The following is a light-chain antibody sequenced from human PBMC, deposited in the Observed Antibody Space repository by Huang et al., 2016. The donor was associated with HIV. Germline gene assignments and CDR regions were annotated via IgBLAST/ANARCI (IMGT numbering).Light chain of an antibody. CDR2: EDS. CDR3: QHYGDLPFT. CDR1: HDSSNY. Sequence: DIQLTQSPPSLYASVGNTVTITCQASHDSSNYFNWYQEKPGSAPKFLIYEDSNLEAGVPSRFRGSGSGTHFTFTISTLQPEDIGTYYCQHYGDLPFTFGPGTKVDLK. V-gene: IGKV1-33*01. J-gene: IGKJ3*01.